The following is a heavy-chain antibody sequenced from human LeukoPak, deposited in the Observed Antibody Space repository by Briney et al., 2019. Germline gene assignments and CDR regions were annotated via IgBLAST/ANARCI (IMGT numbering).Heavy chain of an antibody. V-gene: IGHV4-59*11. J-gene: IGHJ4*02. D-gene: IGHD4-17*01. CDR3: ARGGGYGDYGAYFDY. CDR1: GGSISSHY. CDR2: IYYSGST. Sequence: SETLSLTCTVSGGSISSHYWSWIRQPPGKGLEWIGYIYYSGSTNYNPSLKSRVTISVDTSKNQFSLKLSSVTAADTAVYYCARGGGYGDYGAYFDYWGQETLVTVSS.